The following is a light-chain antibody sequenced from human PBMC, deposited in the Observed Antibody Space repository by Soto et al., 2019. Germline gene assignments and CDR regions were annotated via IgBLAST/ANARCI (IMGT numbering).Light chain of an antibody. CDR1: TAAVTSGHF. CDR2: STT. Sequence: QTVVTQEPSLTVSPGGTVTLTCASSTAAVTSGHFPNWIQQRPGQAPRTLIYSTTNKHSRTPARFSGSLLGGKAALTLSGVQAEDEAEYYCLVYYGSAQGVVFGGGTKLTVL. J-gene: IGLJ2*01. V-gene: IGLV7-43*01. CDR3: LVYYGSAQGVV.